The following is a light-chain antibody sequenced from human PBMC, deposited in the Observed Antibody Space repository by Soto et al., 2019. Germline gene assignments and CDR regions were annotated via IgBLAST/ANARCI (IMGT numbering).Light chain of an antibody. CDR2: GAS. CDR3: HQYGSSPST. Sequence: ENVLTQSPGTLSLSPGERATLSCRASQSVSNSHFAWYQQKPGQPPRLLIYGASTRATGIPDRFSGSGSGTDFTLTISRLEPEDFAVYYCHQYGSSPSTFGRETTVEIK. J-gene: IGKJ4*01. CDR1: QSVSNSH. V-gene: IGKV3-20*01.